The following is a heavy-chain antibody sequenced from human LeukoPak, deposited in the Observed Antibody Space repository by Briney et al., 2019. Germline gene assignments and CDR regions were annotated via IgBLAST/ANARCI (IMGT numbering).Heavy chain of an antibody. CDR1: GGSISGYY. J-gene: IGHJ6*02. CDR2: INHSGST. Sequence: PSETLSLTCTVSGGSISGYYWSWIRQPPGKGLEWIGEINHSGSTNYNPSLKSRVTISVDTSKNQFSLKLSSVTAADTAVYYCARGPPLYDFWSGYYKYYYYGMDVWGQGTTVTVSS. CDR3: ARGPPLYDFWSGYYKYYYYGMDV. D-gene: IGHD3-3*01. V-gene: IGHV4-34*01.